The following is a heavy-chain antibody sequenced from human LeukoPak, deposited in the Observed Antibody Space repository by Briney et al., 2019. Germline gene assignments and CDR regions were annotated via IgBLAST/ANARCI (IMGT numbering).Heavy chain of an antibody. CDR2: MYHSGST. CDR3: ARRLDSWSFDY. CDR1: GYSISIGYY. V-gene: IGHV4-38-2*01. Sequence: SETLSLTCAVSGYSISIGYYWGWIRQPPGKGLEWIGSMYHSGSTYYNPSLKSRVTISVDTSKNQVSLKLSSVTAADTAVYYCARRLDSWSFDYWGQGTLVTVSS. D-gene: IGHD3-9*01. J-gene: IGHJ4*02.